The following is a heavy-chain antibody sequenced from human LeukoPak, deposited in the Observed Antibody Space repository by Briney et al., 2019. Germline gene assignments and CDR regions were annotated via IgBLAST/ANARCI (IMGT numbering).Heavy chain of an antibody. J-gene: IGHJ6*02. V-gene: IGHV1-3*01. D-gene: IGHD3-3*01. CDR1: GYTFTSYA. Sequence: ASVKVSCKASGYTFTSYAIHWVRQAPGQRLEWMGWISAGNGNTKYSQNFQGRVTFISNTSATTAYMELSSLRSEDTAVYYCARDSGFENFGVVINYYYYGMDVWGQGTTVTVSS. CDR3: ARDSGFENFGVVINYYYYGMDV. CDR2: ISAGNGNT.